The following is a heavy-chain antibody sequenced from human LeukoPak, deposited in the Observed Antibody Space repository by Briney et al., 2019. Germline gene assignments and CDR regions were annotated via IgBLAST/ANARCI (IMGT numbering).Heavy chain of an antibody. CDR1: GFTFSSYA. V-gene: IGHV3-23*01. J-gene: IGHJ4*02. D-gene: IGHD5-18*01. CDR2: ISGSGGST. Sequence: GGSLRLSCAASGFTFSSYAMSWVRQAPGKGLEWVSAISGSGGSTYYADSVKSRFTISRDNSKNTLYLQMNSLRAEDTAVYYCAKGPGYSYGSPAGYWGQGTLVTVSS. CDR3: AKGPGYSYGSPAGY.